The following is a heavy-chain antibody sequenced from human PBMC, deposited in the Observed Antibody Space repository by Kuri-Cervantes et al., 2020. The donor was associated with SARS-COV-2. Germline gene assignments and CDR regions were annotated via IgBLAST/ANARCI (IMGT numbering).Heavy chain of an antibody. D-gene: IGHD3-22*01. CDR1: GFTFSSYS. J-gene: IGHJ6*03. V-gene: IGHV3-23*01. CDR3: AKAGSRWYYYYMDV. Sequence: GESLKISCAASGFTFSSYSMNWVRQAPGKGLEWVSAISGSGGSTYYADSVKGRFTISRDNSKNTLYLQMNSLRAEDTAAYYCAKAGSRWYYYYMDVWGKGTTVTVSS. CDR2: ISGSGGST.